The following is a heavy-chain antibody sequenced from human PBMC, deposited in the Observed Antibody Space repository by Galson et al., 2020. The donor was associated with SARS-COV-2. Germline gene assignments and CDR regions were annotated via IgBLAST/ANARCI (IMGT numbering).Heavy chain of an antibody. J-gene: IGHJ4*02. CDR1: GFTFDDYT. CDR3: AKAAFAYCGGDCYFDY. Sequence: GESLKISCAASGFTFDDYTMHWVRQAPGKGLEWVSLISWDGGSTYYADSVKGRFTISRDNSKNSLYLQMNSLRTEDTALYYCAKAAFAYCGGDCYFDYWGQGTLVTVSS. CDR2: ISWDGGST. D-gene: IGHD2-21*01. V-gene: IGHV3-43*01.